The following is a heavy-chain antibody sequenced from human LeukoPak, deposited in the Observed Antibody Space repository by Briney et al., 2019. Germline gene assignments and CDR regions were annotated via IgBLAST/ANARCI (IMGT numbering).Heavy chain of an antibody. J-gene: IGHJ5*02. Sequence: ASVKVSCKASGYTFTSYGISWVRQAPGQGLEWMGRVIPLLNIPHYAQKFQDRVTITAETSSNTSYLELRSLTSDDTAVYYCARAPHYSASSGYNWFHPWGQGSLVTVSS. D-gene: IGHD6-19*01. V-gene: IGHV1-69*04. CDR3: ARAPHYSASSGYNWFHP. CDR1: GYTFTSYG. CDR2: VIPLLNIP.